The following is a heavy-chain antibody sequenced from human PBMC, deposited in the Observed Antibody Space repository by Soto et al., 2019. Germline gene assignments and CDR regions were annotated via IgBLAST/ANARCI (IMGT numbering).Heavy chain of an antibody. D-gene: IGHD3-3*01. J-gene: IGHJ4*02. CDR1: GYTFTTYG. CDR2: ISAYNGNT. Sequence: QVQLVQSGAEVKRPGASVKVSCKPSGYTFTTYGISWVRQAPGQGLEWMGWISAYNGNTNYAQKFQGRVTVTTETSTKTAYMELRSLRSDDTAVYYCARDSEWLVPEYYFGYWGQGTLVTVSS. V-gene: IGHV1-18*01. CDR3: ARDSEWLVPEYYFGY.